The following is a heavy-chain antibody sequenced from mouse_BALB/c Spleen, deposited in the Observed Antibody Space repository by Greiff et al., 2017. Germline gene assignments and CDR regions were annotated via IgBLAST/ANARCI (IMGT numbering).Heavy chain of an antibody. Sequence: QVQLQQSGAELVRPGTSVKVSCKASGYAFTNYLIEWVKQRPGQGLEWIGVINPGSGGTNYNEKFKGKATLTADKSSSTAYMQLSSLTSDDSAVYFCARALTTAPWFAYWGQGTLVTVSA. CDR3: ARALTTAPWFAY. J-gene: IGHJ3*01. CDR2: INPGSGGT. D-gene: IGHD1-2*01. CDR1: GYAFTNYL. V-gene: IGHV1-54*03.